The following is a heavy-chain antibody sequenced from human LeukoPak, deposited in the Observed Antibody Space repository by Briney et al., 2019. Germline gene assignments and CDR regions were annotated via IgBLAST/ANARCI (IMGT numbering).Heavy chain of an antibody. J-gene: IGHJ6*03. V-gene: IGHV3-23*01. Sequence: TGGSLRLSCASSGFTFSSYSMSWVRQAPGKGLEWVSAISGSGGSTYYADSVKGRFTISRDNSKNSLYLQMNSLRAEDTAVYYCAKLGGGSYDSSGYSYYYYYMDVWGKGTTVTVSS. D-gene: IGHD3-22*01. CDR1: GFTFSSYS. CDR2: ISGSGGST. CDR3: AKLGGGSYDSSGYSYYYYYMDV.